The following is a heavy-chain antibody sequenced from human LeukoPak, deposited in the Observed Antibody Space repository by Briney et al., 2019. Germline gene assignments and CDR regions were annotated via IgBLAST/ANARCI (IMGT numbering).Heavy chain of an antibody. CDR2: ISSSSSYI. CDR1: GFTFSSYS. J-gene: IGHJ3*01. CDR3: ARVKDTAMVDDPFDL. V-gene: IGHV3-21*01. Sequence: TAGGSLRLSCAASGFTFSSYSMNWVRQAPGKGLEWVSSISSSSSYIYYADSVKGRFTISRDNAKNSLYLQMNSLRAEDTAVYYCARVKDTAMVDDPFDLWGQGTMVTVSS. D-gene: IGHD5-18*01.